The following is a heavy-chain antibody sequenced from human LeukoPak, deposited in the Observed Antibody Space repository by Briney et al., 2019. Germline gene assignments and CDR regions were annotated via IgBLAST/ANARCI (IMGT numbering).Heavy chain of an antibody. J-gene: IGHJ4*02. D-gene: IGHD5-18*01. V-gene: IGHV4-39*01. Sequence: SETLSLTCPVSGGSISRSTYYWGWIRQPPGKGLEWIGSIYYSGNTYYNPSLKSRVTISVDTSKNQFSLQLNSLTAADTAVYYCARQGTSYGFPRDFDSWGQGTLVTVSS. CDR2: IYYSGNT. CDR1: GGSISRSTYY. CDR3: ARQGTSYGFPRDFDS.